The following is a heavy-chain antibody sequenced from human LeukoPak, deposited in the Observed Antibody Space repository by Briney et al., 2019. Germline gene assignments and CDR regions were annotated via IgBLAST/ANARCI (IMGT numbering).Heavy chain of an antibody. D-gene: IGHD5-24*01. CDR3: ARVEREMATTQDPYFDY. Sequence: PSETLSLTCTVSGYSISSGYYWGWIRQPPGKGLEWIGEIKHGGSTTYNPSLESRVTMSLDTSKNQFSLKLSSVTAADTAVYYCARVEREMATTQDPYFDYWGQGTLVTVSS. CDR1: GYSISSGYY. V-gene: IGHV4-38-2*02. CDR2: IKHGGST. J-gene: IGHJ4*02.